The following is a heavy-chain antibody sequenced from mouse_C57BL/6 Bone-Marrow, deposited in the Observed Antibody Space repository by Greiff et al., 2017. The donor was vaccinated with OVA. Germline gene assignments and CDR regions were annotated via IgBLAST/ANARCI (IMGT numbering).Heavy chain of an antibody. D-gene: IGHD2-4*01. CDR3: ARRGWIYYDYTYSMDY. Sequence: VQLQQSGPELVKPGASVKISCKASGYTFTDYYMNWVKQSHGKSLEWIGDINPNNGGTSYNQKFKGTATLTVDKSSSTAYMELRSLPSEDSAVYYCARRGWIYYDYTYSMDYWGQGTSVTVSS. J-gene: IGHJ4*01. CDR2: INPNNGGT. V-gene: IGHV1-26*01. CDR1: GYTFTDYY.